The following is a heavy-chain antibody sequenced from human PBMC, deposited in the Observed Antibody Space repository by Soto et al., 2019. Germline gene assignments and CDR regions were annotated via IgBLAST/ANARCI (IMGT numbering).Heavy chain of an antibody. CDR3: AHHFGYDSCCYYRYYFDL. V-gene: IGHV2-5*02. CDR2: IYWDDDK. D-gene: IGHD3-22*01. Sequence: QITLKESGPTLVKPTQTLTLTCTFSGFSLSTSGVGVGWIRQPPGKALEWLALIYWDDDKRYSPSLKSRLTITKDTSQHQVVLTMTNTEPVDTATYYCAHHFGYDSCCYYRYYFDLWGQGTLVTVSS. J-gene: IGHJ4*02. CDR1: GFSLSTSGVG.